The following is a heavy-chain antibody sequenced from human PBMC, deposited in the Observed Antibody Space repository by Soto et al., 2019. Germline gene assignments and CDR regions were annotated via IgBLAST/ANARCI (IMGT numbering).Heavy chain of an antibody. CDR3: ASRDPGTSVDY. Sequence: QVQLQESGPGLVKPSGTLSLTCAVSGGSFTSNNWWTWVRQPPGQGLEWIGEIYRTGSTNYTPSLKILVTISLDTSENQFSLKVTSLTAADTAVYYCASRDPGTSVDYWGQGTLVTVSS. CDR2: IYRTGST. J-gene: IGHJ4*02. V-gene: IGHV4-4*02. CDR1: GGSFTSNNW. D-gene: IGHD1-7*01.